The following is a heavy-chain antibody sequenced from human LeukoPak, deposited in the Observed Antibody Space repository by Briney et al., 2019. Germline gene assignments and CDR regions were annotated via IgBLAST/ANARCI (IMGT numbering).Heavy chain of an antibody. D-gene: IGHD5-24*01. CDR3: VRFGEEGYNYMGDWFDP. Sequence: GESLKISCKGFGYIFTDYWIGWVRQMPGKGLEWMGIIYPDDSNLRYSPSFQGQVTISADKSISTAYLQWTSLKASDTAMYYCVRFGEEGYNYMGDWFDPWGQGTLVTVSS. CDR1: GYIFTDYW. V-gene: IGHV5-51*01. CDR2: IYPDDSNL. J-gene: IGHJ5*02.